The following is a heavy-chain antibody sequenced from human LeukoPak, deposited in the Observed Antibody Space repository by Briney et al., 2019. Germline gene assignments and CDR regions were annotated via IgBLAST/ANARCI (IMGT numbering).Heavy chain of an antibody. D-gene: IGHD6-19*01. J-gene: IGHJ4*02. Sequence: VASVKVSCKASGGTFSSYAISWVRQAPGQGREWMGRIIPILGIANYAQKFQGRVTITADKSTNTAYMELSSLRSEDTAVYYCARSAVAGTSSFDYWGQGTLVTVSS. CDR1: GGTFSSYA. V-gene: IGHV1-69*04. CDR3: ARSAVAGTSSFDY. CDR2: IIPILGIA.